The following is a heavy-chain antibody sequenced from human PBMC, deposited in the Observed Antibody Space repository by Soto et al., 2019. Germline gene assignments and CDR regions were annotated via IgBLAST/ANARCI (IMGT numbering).Heavy chain of an antibody. CDR2: IKKDGGGQ. Sequence: EVQLVESGGALVQPGGSLRLSCAASGFTFSSYCMSWVRQAPGKGLEWVANIKKDGGGQYYVYSVKGRFTISLDNTKNSLDLQMNSLRVGDTAIYCCARGKSLTAEYWGQGTLVTVSS. D-gene: IGHD1-20*01. CDR3: ARGKSLTAEY. V-gene: IGHV3-7*05. J-gene: IGHJ4*02. CDR1: GFTFSSYC.